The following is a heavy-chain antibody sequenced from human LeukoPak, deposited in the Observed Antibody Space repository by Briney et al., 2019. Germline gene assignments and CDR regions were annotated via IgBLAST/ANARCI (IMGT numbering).Heavy chain of an antibody. CDR1: GGSISSYY. J-gene: IGHJ6*02. CDR3: ARGPSIQLWSDPYYYYGMDV. D-gene: IGHD5-18*01. CDR2: IYYSGST. Sequence: SETLSLTCTVSGGSISSYYWSWIRQPPGKGLEWIGYIYYSGSTNYNPSLKGRVTISVDTSKNQFSLKLSSVTAADTAVYYCARGPSIQLWSDPYYYYGMDVWGQGTTVTVSS. V-gene: IGHV4-59*12.